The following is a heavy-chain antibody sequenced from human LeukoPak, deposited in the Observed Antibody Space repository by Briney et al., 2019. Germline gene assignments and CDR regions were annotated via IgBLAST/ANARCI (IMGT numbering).Heavy chain of an antibody. CDR1: GGSISSYY. CDR3: ARNVYSSGWYDYYYGMDV. CDR2: IYYGGST. J-gene: IGHJ6*02. D-gene: IGHD6-19*01. Sequence: SETLSLTCTVSGGSISSYYWSWIRQPPGKGLEWIGYIYYGGSTNYNPSLKSRVTISVDTSKNQFSLKLSSVTAADTAVYYCARNVYSSGWYDYYYGMDVWGQGTTVTVSS. V-gene: IGHV4-59*08.